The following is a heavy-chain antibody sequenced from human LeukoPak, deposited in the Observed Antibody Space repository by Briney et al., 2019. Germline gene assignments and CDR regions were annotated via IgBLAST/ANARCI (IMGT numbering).Heavy chain of an antibody. CDR3: AKDLSFGESLDY. D-gene: IGHD3-10*01. J-gene: IGHJ4*02. CDR1: GFTFSSYG. CDR2: ISYDGSNK. Sequence: GGSLRLSCAASGFTFSSYGMHWVRQAPGKGLEWVAVISYDGSNKYYADSVKGRFTISRDNSKNTLYPQMNSLRAEDTAVYYCAKDLSFGESLDYWGQGTLVTVSS. V-gene: IGHV3-30*18.